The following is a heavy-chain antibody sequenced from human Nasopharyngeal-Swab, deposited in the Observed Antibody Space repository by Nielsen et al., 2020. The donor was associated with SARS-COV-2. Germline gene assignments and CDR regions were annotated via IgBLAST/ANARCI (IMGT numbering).Heavy chain of an antibody. CDR3: AREQGFDP. Sequence: GESLKISCAASGFTFSSYAMHWVRQAPGKGLEWVAVISYDGSNKYYADSVKGRFTISRDNSKNTLYLQMNSLRAEDTAVYYCAREQGFDPWGQGTLVTASS. J-gene: IGHJ5*02. CDR1: GFTFSSYA. V-gene: IGHV3-30-3*01. CDR2: ISYDGSNK.